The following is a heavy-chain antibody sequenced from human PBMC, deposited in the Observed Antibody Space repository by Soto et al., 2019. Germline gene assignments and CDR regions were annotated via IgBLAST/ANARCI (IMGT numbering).Heavy chain of an antibody. V-gene: IGHV1-2*04. Sequence: GASVKVSCKASGYTFTGYYMHWVRQAPGQGLEWMGWINPNSGGTNYAQKFQGWVTMTRDTSISTAYMELSRLRSDDTAVYYCARGSIAVAGKFDAFEIWGQGTMVTVSS. D-gene: IGHD6-19*01. J-gene: IGHJ3*02. CDR1: GYTFTGYY. CDR2: INPNSGGT. CDR3: ARGSIAVAGKFDAFEI.